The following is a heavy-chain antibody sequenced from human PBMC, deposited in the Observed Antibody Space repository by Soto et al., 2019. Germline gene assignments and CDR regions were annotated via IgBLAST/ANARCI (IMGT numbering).Heavy chain of an antibody. J-gene: IGHJ5*02. V-gene: IGHV4-39*01. CDR2: IYYSGST. CDR3: ARQVPAAIRLGWFDP. CDR1: GGSISRSTYY. D-gene: IGHD2-2*02. Sequence: SETLSLTCTVSGGSISRSTYYWGWIRQPQGKGLEWIGSIYYSGSTYYRPSLKSRVTISVDTSKNQCSLKLSSVTAADTAVYYCARQVPAAIRLGWFDPWGQGTLVTVSS.